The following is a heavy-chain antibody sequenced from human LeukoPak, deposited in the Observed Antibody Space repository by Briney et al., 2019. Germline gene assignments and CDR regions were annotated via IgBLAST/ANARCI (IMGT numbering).Heavy chain of an antibody. V-gene: IGHV3-48*03. J-gene: IGHJ4*02. D-gene: IGHD2-21*02. CDR1: GFTFSSYE. CDR2: ISDTGSTI. CDR3: ARAQTYGDSRLLLDY. Sequence: GGSLRLSCAASGFTFSSYELNWVRQAPGKGLEWVSHISDTGSTIYYADSVEGRFTISRDNAKNSQYLQMNSLRVEDTALYYCARAQTYGDSRLLLDYWGQGTLVTVSS.